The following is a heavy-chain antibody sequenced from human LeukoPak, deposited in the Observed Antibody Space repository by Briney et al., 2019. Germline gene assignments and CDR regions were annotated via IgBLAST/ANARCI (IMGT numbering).Heavy chain of an antibody. CDR2: IKQDGSEK. V-gene: IGHV3-7*01. CDR3: ARDFMVRGVIIDY. D-gene: IGHD3-10*01. J-gene: IGHJ4*02. CDR1: GFTFSSYW. Sequence: PGGSLRLSCVASGFTFSSYWMSWVRQAPGKGLEWVANIKQDGSEKYYVDSVKGRFTISRDNAKNSLYLQMNSLRAEDTAVYYCARDFMVRGVIIDYWGQGTLVTVSS.